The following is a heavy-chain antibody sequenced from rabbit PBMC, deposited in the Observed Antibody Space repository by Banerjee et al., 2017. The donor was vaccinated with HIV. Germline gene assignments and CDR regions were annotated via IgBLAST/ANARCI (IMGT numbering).Heavy chain of an antibody. CDR1: GFSFSNKYV. CDR3: TRGDAGWDYAKF. J-gene: IGHJ4*01. Sequence: QEQLEESGGDLVKPEGSLTLTCTASGFSFSNKYVMCWVRQAPGKGPEWIASIYNGDGSTYYANWVNGRFTISRSTSLHTVTLQMTSLTAADTATYFCTRGDAGWDYAKFWGPGTLVTVS. V-gene: IGHV1S47*01. D-gene: IGHD4-2*01. CDR2: IYNGDGST.